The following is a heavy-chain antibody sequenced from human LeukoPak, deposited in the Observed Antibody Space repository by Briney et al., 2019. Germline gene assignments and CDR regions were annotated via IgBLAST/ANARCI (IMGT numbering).Heavy chain of an antibody. Sequence: GASVKVSCKASGYTFTNYGISWVRQAPGQGLEWMGWISTYNGNTNYAQRLQGRVTMTTDTSTSTAYMELRSLRSDDTAVFYCARGTRPGPLLHLAYWGQGTRVTVSS. D-gene: IGHD2-2*01. J-gene: IGHJ4*02. CDR2: ISTYNGNT. CDR3: ARGTRPGPLLHLAY. CDR1: GYTFTNYG. V-gene: IGHV1-18*01.